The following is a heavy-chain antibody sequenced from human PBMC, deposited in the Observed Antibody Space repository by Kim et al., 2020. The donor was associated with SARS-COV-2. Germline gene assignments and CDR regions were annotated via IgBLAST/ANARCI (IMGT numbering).Heavy chain of an antibody. D-gene: IGHD1-26*01. CDR3: AKDVWDYSGMDA. V-gene: IGHV3-23*01. Sequence: GGSLRLSCAVSGFSLSNTDMNWVRQAPGKGLEWVSAISGHGRDTYYGDSVKGRLTISRDTSKNTLYLQMNSLRAEDTAVYYCAKDVWDYSGMDAWGQGTT. J-gene: IGHJ6*02. CDR2: ISGHGRDT. CDR1: GFSLSNTD.